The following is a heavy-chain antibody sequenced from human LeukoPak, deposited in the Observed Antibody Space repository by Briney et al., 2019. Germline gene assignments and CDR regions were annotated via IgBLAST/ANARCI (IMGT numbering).Heavy chain of an antibody. CDR2: IIPILGIA. J-gene: IGHJ4*02. Sequence: SVKVSCKASGGTFSSYAISWVRQAPGQGLEWMGRIIPILGIANYAQKFRGRVTITADKSTSTAYMELSSLRSEDTAVYYCARDGSTSLDYWGQGTLVTVSS. D-gene: IGHD5/OR15-5a*01. V-gene: IGHV1-69*04. CDR3: ARDGSTSLDY. CDR1: GGTFSSYA.